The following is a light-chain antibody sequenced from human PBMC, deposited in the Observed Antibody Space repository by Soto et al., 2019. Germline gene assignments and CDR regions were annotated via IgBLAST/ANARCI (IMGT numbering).Light chain of an antibody. Sequence: ALTQPASVSGSPGQSIAISCTGSSSDVADYKFVSWYQQHPGKAPKLMIYDVSSRPSGVSNRFSGSKSGNTASLTISGLQAEDEADYYCDSYTSSGTYVFGSGTKVTVL. CDR2: DVS. J-gene: IGLJ1*01. V-gene: IGLV2-14*01. CDR3: DSYTSSGTYV. CDR1: SSDVADYKF.